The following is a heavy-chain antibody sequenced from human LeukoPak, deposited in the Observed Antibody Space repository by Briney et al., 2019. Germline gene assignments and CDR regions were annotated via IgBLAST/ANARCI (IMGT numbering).Heavy chain of an antibody. Sequence: ASVKVSCKASGYTFTGYYMYWVRQAPGQGLEWMGWINPNSGGTNYSQRFQSRVTMTTDTSTNTAYIEIRSLRFDDTAVYYCMRVPELPDYWGQGTLVTVSS. CDR1: GYTFTGYY. J-gene: IGHJ4*02. D-gene: IGHD2-15*01. CDR2: INPNSGGT. CDR3: MRVPELPDY. V-gene: IGHV1-2*02.